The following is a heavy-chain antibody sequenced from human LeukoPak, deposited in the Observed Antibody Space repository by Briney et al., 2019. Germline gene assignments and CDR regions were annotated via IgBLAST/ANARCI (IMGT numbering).Heavy chain of an antibody. CDR3: AKNYYDSSGYYPSFEAYYYGMDV. V-gene: IGHV1-69*04. Sequence: EASVKVSCKASGGTFSSYAISWVRQAPGQGLEWMGRIIPILGIANYAQKFQGRVTITADKSTSTAYMELSSLRSEDTAVYYCAKNYYDSSGYYPSFEAYYYGMDVWGQGTTVTVSS. J-gene: IGHJ6*02. CDR1: GGTFSSYA. D-gene: IGHD3-22*01. CDR2: IIPILGIA.